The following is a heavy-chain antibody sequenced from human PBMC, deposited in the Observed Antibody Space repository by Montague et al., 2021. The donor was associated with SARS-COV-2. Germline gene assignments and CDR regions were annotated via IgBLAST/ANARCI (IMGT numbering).Heavy chain of an antibody. Sequence: SETLSLTCTVYGGSIGSSSYYWGWICQPPGKGLEWIGSIYYSGSTYYNPSLKSRVTISVDTSKNQFSLKLSSVTAADTAVYYCARVGRQQLVRLSGMDVWGQGTTVTVSS. J-gene: IGHJ6*02. V-gene: IGHV4-39*07. CDR2: IYYSGST. CDR1: GGSIGSSSYY. CDR3: ARVGRQQLVRLSGMDV. D-gene: IGHD6-13*01.